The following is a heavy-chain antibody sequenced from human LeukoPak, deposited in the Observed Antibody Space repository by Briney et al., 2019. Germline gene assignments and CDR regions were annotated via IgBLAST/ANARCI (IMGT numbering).Heavy chain of an antibody. CDR1: GFTFSSYT. V-gene: IGHV3-23*01. D-gene: IGHD6-6*01. CDR2: ISGSGGST. Sequence: GGSLRLSCVASGFTFSSYTINWVRQTPGKGLEWVSAISGSGGSTYYADSVKGRFTISRDNSKNTLYLQMNSLRAEDTAVYYCAKDWQLDYWGQGTLVTVSS. J-gene: IGHJ4*02. CDR3: AKDWQLDY.